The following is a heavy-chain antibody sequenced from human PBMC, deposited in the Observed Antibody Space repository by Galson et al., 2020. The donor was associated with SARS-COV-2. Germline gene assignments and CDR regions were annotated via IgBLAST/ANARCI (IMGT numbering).Heavy chain of an antibody. D-gene: IGHD1-26*01. CDR3: ARVRSGNYIYDY. V-gene: IGHV5-51*01. CDR1: GYSFNSDW. CDR2: IYPGDSET. Sequence: KIGESLKISCKASGYSFNSDWIGWVRQMPVKGLEWMGIIYPGDSETRYSLSFQGQVTMSADKSINTAYLQWSSLKASDTAMYYCARVRSGNYIYDYWGQGTLVTVSS. J-gene: IGHJ4*02.